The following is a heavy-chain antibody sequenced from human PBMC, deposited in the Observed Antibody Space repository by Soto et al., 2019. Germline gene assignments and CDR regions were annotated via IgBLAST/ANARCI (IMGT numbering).Heavy chain of an antibody. D-gene: IGHD3-16*01. Sequence: SETLSLTFTVSVCAINRYYWSWIRPPPGKGLEWIGYVYYSGSTNYNPSLKSRVTISVDTSKNQVSLKLSSVTAADTAVYYCERGEGNVRGIYYFDYWGQGTLVTVSS. CDR1: VCAINRYY. V-gene: IGHV4-59*01. CDR2: VYYSGST. CDR3: ERGEGNVRGIYYFDY. J-gene: IGHJ4*02.